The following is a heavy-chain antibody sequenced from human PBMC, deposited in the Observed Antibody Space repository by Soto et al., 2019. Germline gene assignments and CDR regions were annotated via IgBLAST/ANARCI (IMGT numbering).Heavy chain of an antibody. CDR3: ARDHIDGWKFDY. D-gene: IGHD6-19*01. Sequence: HPGGSLRLSCAASGFTFRNHWMSWVRQAPGKGLEWVANIRQDGNENYYVDSVNGRFTTSRDNTKNLFYLQMNSLRAEDTAVYYCARDHIDGWKFDYWGRGMLVTVCS. CDR2: IRQDGNEN. J-gene: IGHJ4*01. CDR1: GFTFRNHW. V-gene: IGHV3-7*01.